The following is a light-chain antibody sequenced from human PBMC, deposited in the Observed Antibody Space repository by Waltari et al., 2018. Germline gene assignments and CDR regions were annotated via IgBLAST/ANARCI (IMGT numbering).Light chain of an antibody. CDR1: QSVSSS. CDR3: QQSYETPLT. V-gene: IGKV1-39*01. Sequence: DIQMTQSPSSLSASVGDRVTITCRASQSVSSSLNWYQQKPGHAPKLLIYAAANLQGGVPSRILGSGSGTDFTLTISSLQPEDFATYFCQQSYETPLTFGPGTKVDVK. CDR2: AAA. J-gene: IGKJ3*01.